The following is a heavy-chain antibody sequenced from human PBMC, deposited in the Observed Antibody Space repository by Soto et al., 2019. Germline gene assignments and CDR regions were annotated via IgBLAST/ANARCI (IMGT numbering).Heavy chain of an antibody. V-gene: IGHV1-69*13. Sequence: GASVKVSCKASGRTFSSYAISWVRQAPGQGLEWMGGIIPIFGTANYAQKFQGRVTITADESTSTAYMELSSLRSEDTAVYYCAAGPGSDHSGYDSIDIWGQGTMVTVSS. CDR3: AAGPGSDHSGYDSIDI. CDR2: IIPIFGTA. D-gene: IGHD3-22*01. J-gene: IGHJ3*02. CDR1: GRTFSSYA.